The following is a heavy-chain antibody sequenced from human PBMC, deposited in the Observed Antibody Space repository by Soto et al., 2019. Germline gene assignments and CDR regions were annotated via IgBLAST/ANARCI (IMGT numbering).Heavy chain of an antibody. V-gene: IGHV3-30-3*01. J-gene: IGHJ4*02. CDR3: ARQLYGDDRDGLDY. Sequence: QVQLVESGGGVVQPGRSLRLSCAASGFTFSSYAMHWVRQAPGKGLEWVAVISYDGSNKYYADSVTGRFTISRDNSKNTLYLPMNSLSAEDTAVYYCARQLYGDDRDGLDYWGQGTLVTVSS. D-gene: IGHD4-17*01. CDR1: GFTFSSYA. CDR2: ISYDGSNK.